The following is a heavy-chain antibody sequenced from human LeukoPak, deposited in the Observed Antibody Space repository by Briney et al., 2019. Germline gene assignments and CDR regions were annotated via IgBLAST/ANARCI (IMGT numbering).Heavy chain of an antibody. CDR2: ISSSGSTI. D-gene: IGHD3-10*02. CDR3: AELGITMIGGV. V-gene: IGHV3-48*04. CDR1: GYSFSTYG. J-gene: IGHJ6*04. Sequence: GGSLRLSCAASGYSFSTYGVHWVRQAPGKGLEWVSYISSSGSTIYYADSVKGRFTISRDNAKNSLYLQMNSLRAEDTAVYYCAELGITMIGGVWGKGTTVTISS.